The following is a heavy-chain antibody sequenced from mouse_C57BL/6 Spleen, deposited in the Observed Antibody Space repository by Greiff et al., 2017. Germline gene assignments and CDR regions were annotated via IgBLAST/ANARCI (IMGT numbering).Heavy chain of an antibody. CDR3: ARHGSGTY. CDR2: IDPSDSYT. V-gene: IGHV1-69*01. D-gene: IGHD6-1*01. J-gene: IGHJ3*01. CDR1: GYTFTSYW. Sequence: VQLQQPGAELVMPGASVKLSCKASGYTFTSYWMHWVKQRPGQGLEWIGEIDPSDSYTNYNQKFKGKSTLTVDKSSSTAYMQLSSLTSEDSAVYYCARHGSGTYWGQGTLVTVSA.